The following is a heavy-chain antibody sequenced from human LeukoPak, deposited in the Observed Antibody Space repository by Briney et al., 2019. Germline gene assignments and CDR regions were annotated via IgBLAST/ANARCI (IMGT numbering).Heavy chain of an antibody. V-gene: IGHV3-30*04. CDR1: GFTFSSYA. CDR2: ISYDGSNK. Sequence: GGSLRLSCAASGFTFSSYAMHWVRQAPGKGLEWVAVISYDGSNKYYADCVKGRFTISRDNSKNTLYLQMNSLRAEDTAVYYCARGTTQIAAAGTSEYYFDYWGQGTLVTVSS. J-gene: IGHJ4*02. D-gene: IGHD6-13*01. CDR3: ARGTTQIAAAGTSEYYFDY.